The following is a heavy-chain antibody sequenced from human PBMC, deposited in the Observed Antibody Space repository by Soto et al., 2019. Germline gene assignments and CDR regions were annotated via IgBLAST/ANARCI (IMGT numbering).Heavy chain of an antibody. J-gene: IGHJ5*02. CDR3: ARTYVPGIAGFDP. V-gene: IGHV3-23*01. CDR2: MSGDGKTI. Sequence: PGGSLRLSCAASGFTFTNFAMSWVRQAPGRGLEWVSGMSGDGKTISYADSVKGRFTISRDNAKNTLYLQMNSLRVEDTAVYYCARTYVPGIAGFDPWGQGTLVTVSS. CDR1: GFTFTNFA. D-gene: IGHD1-1*01.